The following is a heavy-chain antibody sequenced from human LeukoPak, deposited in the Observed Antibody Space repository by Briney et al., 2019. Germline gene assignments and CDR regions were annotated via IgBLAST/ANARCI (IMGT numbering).Heavy chain of an antibody. D-gene: IGHD1-26*01. V-gene: IGHV3-23*01. J-gene: IGHJ4*02. CDR2: ISGSGGST. CDR3: AKDNGRYEFDY. Sequence: GGSLRLSCAASGFTFSRYGMSWVRQAQGKGLEWVSAISGSGGSTYYADSVKGRFTISRDNSKNTLYLQMNSLRAEDTAVYYCAKDNGRYEFDYWGQGTLVTVSS. CDR1: GFTFSRYG.